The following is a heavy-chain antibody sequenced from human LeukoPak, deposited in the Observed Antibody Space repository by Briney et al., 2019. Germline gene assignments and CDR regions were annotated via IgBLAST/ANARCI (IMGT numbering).Heavy chain of an antibody. CDR3: SKGAYYYGMDV. J-gene: IGHJ6*02. Sequence: PSQTLSLTCTVSGGSISSGGYYWSWIRQHPGKGLEWIGYIYYSGSTYYNPSLKSRVTISVDTSKNQFPLKPSSVTAADTAVYYYSKGAYYYGMDVWGQGTTVTVSS. CDR2: IYYSGST. V-gene: IGHV4-31*03. CDR1: GGSISSGGYY. D-gene: IGHD3-16*01.